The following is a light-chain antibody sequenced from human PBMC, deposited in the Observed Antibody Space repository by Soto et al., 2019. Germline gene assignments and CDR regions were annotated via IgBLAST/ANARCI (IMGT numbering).Light chain of an antibody. CDR1: QSVSSS. Sequence: EIVMTQSPATLSVCPGERATLSCRASQSVSSSLAWYQQKPGQAPRLLIYGPSTRATGIPARFSGSGSGTDFTLTISSLEPEDFAVYYCHQRQYWPPITFGQGTRLEIK. J-gene: IGKJ5*01. CDR2: GPS. V-gene: IGKV3D-15*01. CDR3: HQRQYWPPIT.